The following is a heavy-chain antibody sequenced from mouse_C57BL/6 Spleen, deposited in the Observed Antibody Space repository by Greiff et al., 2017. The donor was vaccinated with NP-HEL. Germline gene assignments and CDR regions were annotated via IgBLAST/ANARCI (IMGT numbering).Heavy chain of an antibody. D-gene: IGHD3-1*01. J-gene: IGHJ3*01. CDR1: GFTFSSYA. V-gene: IGHV5-4*01. CDR3: ARDREAWFAY. Sequence: EVKLVESGGGLVKPGGSLKLSCAASGFTFSSYAMSWVRQTPEKRLEWVATISDGGSYTYYPDNVKGRFTISRDNAKNNLYLQMSHLKSEDTAMYYCARDREAWFAYWGQGTLVTVSA. CDR2: ISDGGSYT.